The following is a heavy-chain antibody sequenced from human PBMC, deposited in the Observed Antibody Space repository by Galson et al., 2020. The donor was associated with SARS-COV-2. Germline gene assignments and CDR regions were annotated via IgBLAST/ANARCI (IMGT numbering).Heavy chain of an antibody. V-gene: IGHV3-9*01. J-gene: IGHJ4*02. D-gene: IGHD3-22*01. Sequence: GGSLRLSCAASGFTFDDYAMHWVRQAPGNGLEWVSGISWNSGSIGYADSVKGRFTISRDNAKNSLYLQMNSLRAEDTALYYCAKDRGVDSSGYYFLFDYWGQGTLVTVSS. CDR2: ISWNSGSI. CDR3: AKDRGVDSSGYYFLFDY. CDR1: GFTFDDYA.